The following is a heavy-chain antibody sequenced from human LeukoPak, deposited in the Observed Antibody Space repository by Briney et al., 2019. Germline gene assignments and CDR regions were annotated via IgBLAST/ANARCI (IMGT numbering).Heavy chain of an antibody. D-gene: IGHD5-18*01. Sequence: SQTLSLTCTVSGGSISSGDYYWSWIRLPPGKGLEWIGYIYYSGGTYYNPSLKSRVTISVDTSKNQFSLKLSSVTAADPAVYYCARDRGTAMVRHAFDIWGQGTMVTVSS. J-gene: IGHJ3*02. CDR1: GGSISSGDYY. CDR2: IYYSGGT. CDR3: ARDRGTAMVRHAFDI. V-gene: IGHV4-30-4*08.